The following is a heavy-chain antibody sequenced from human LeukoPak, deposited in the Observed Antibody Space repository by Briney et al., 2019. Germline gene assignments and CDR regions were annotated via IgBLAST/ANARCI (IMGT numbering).Heavy chain of an antibody. J-gene: IGHJ4*02. D-gene: IGHD6-19*01. Sequence: GGSLRLSCAASGFTFSSYGMHWVRQAPGEGLEWVAVIWYDGSNKYYADSVKGRFTISRDNSKSTLYLQMNSLRAEDTAVYYCAKDGSGWIDYWGQGTLVTVSS. CDR3: AKDGSGWIDY. V-gene: IGHV3-33*06. CDR2: IWYDGSNK. CDR1: GFTFSSYG.